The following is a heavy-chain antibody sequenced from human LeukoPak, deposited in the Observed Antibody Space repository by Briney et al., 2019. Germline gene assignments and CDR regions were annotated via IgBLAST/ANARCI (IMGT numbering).Heavy chain of an antibody. CDR1: GYTFTDPY. CDR2: INPNSGGT. V-gene: IGHV1-2*02. D-gene: IGHD6-6*01. J-gene: IGHJ5*02. Sequence: ASVKVSCKASGYTFTDPYMHWVRQAPGQGLEWMGWINPNSGGTNYAQKFQGRVTMTRDTSISTAYMELSRLRSDDTAVYYCAGALIAARPKFSWSAPWSQGTLVTVSS. CDR3: AGALIAARPKFSWSAP.